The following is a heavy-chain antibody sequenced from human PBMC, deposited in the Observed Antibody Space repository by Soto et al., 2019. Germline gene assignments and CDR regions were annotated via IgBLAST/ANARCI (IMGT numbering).Heavy chain of an antibody. V-gene: IGHV3-21*01. D-gene: IGHD1-26*01. Sequence: GGSLRLSCAASGFTFSSYSMNWVRQAPGKGLEWVSSISSSSSYIYYADSVKGRFTISRDNAKNSLYLQMNSLRAEDTAVYYCARDQAGFESIVGATIGHDFDYWGQGTLVTVSS. CDR1: GFTFSSYS. J-gene: IGHJ4*02. CDR3: ARDQAGFESIVGATIGHDFDY. CDR2: ISSSSSYI.